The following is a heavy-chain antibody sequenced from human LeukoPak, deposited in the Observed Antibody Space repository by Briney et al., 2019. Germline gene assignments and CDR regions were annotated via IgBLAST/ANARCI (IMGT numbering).Heavy chain of an antibody. Sequence: GGSLRLSCAASGFTFSSYGMHWVRQAPGKGLEWVAVISYDGSNKYYADSVKGRFTISRDNSKNTLYLQMNSLRAEDTAVYYCARDRFLSHYYYGMDVWGQGTTVTVSS. CDR2: ISYDGSNK. CDR1: GFTFSSYG. V-gene: IGHV3-30*03. J-gene: IGHJ6*02. CDR3: ARDRFLSHYYYGMDV. D-gene: IGHD2-21*01.